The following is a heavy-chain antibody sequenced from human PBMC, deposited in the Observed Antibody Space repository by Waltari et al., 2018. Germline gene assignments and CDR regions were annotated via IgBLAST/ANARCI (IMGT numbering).Heavy chain of an antibody. CDR1: GYTFTGYY. CDR2: RNPHDGDT. V-gene: IGHV1-2*06. J-gene: IGHJ4*02. D-gene: IGHD4-17*01. Sequence: QVHLVQSGAEVKKPGASVKVSCKASGYTFTGYYIQWVRRAPGQGIEWMGRRNPHDGDTNYAQNVQGRVTFTRDTSINTAYMELSSLKSDDTAVYYCARDLGSDYGNRDYWGQGTLVTVPS. CDR3: ARDLGSDYGNRDY.